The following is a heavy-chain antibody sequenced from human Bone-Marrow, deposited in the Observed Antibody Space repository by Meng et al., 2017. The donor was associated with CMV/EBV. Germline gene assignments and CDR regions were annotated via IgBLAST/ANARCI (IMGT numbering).Heavy chain of an antibody. D-gene: IGHD6-6*01. V-gene: IGHV3-23*01. CDR3: ASDSSSSNSDY. CDR2: ISGSGGST. J-gene: IGHJ4*02. CDR1: GFTFSSYA. Sequence: GESLKISCAASGFTFSSYAMSWVRQAPGKGLEWVSAISGSGGSTYYADSVKGRFTISRDNSKNTLYLQMNSLRAEDTAVYYCASDSSSSNSDYWGQGTLVNVAS.